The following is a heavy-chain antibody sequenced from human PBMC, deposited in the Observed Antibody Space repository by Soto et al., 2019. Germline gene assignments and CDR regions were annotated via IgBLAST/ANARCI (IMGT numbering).Heavy chain of an antibody. D-gene: IGHD1-26*01. CDR3: SRIDSGSFYYYGMDV. CDR1: GFTFSSYS. V-gene: IGHV3-48*01. CDR2: ISSSSSTI. J-gene: IGHJ6*02. Sequence: GGSLRLSCAASGFTFSSYSMNWVRQAPGKGLEWVSYISSSSSTIYYADSVKGRFTISRDNAKNSLYLQMNSLRAEDTAVYYCSRIDSGSFYYYGMDVWGQGTTVTVSS.